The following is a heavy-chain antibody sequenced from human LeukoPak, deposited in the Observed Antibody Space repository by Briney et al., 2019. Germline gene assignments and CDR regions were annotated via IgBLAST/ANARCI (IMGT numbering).Heavy chain of an antibody. J-gene: IGHJ4*02. V-gene: IGHV1-69*13. Sequence: SVKVSCKASGYTFTDSYIHWVRQAPGQGLEWMGGIIPIFGTANYAQKFQGRVTITADESTSTAYMELSSLRSEDTAVYYCAVLVPAARSIDYWGQGTLVTVSS. CDR3: AVLVPAARSIDY. CDR1: GYTFTDSY. CDR2: IIPIFGTA. D-gene: IGHD2-2*01.